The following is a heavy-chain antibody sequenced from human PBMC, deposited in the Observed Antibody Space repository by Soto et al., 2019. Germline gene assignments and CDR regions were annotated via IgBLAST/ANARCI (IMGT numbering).Heavy chain of an antibody. CDR1: GFTFSSYG. D-gene: IGHD6-13*01. J-gene: IGHJ4*02. V-gene: IGHV3-23*01. CDR3: AKQAPYSNSWYEIDH. Sequence: EVQLLESGGGLVQPGGSLRLSCAASGFTFSSYGINWVRQAPGKGLEWVSGISGSGDSTHYADSVKGRFTISRDNSKNTLYLQMNSLRAEDTGVYYCAKQAPYSNSWYEIDHWGQGTLVTVSS. CDR2: ISGSGDST.